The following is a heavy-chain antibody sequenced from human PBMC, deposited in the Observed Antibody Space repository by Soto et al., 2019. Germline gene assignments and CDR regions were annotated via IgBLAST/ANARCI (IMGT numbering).Heavy chain of an antibody. CDR2: IIPILGRA. CDR1: GGTFSSYT. V-gene: IGHV1-69*08. J-gene: IGHJ5*02. CDR3: ARDADGTTGAS. D-gene: IGHD1-1*01. Sequence: QVQLVQSGAEVKKPGSSVKVSCKASGGTFSSYTISWVRQAPGQGLEWMGRIIPILGRANYAQKFQGRVRITAGKSTRTAYMGLSSLRAEDTAVYYCARDADGTTGASWGQGTLVTVSS.